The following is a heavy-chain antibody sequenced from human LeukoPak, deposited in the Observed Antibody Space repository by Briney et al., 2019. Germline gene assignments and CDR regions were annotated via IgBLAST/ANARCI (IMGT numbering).Heavy chain of an antibody. CDR1: AFTFSSSA. J-gene: IGHJ2*01. CDR2: ISNTGGGT. Sequence: GGSLRLSCAASAFTFSSSAMSWVRQAPGKGLDWVSSISNTGGGTYYADFVRGRFTISRDNAKNSLYLQMHSLRDGDTAVYYCATGGYFDLWGRGTLVTVSS. CDR3: ATGGYFDL. V-gene: IGHV3-23*01.